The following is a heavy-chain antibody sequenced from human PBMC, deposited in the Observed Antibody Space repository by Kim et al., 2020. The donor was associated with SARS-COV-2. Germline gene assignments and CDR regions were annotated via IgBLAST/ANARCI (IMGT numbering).Heavy chain of an antibody. D-gene: IGHD6-13*01. V-gene: IGHV3-49*03. CDR1: GFTFGDYA. J-gene: IGHJ4*02. Sequence: GGSLRLSCTASGFTFGDYAMSWFRQAPGKGLEWVGFIRSKAYGGTTEYAASVKGRFTISRDDSKSIAYLQMNSLKTEDTAVYYCTRVDGIAAAGTRRDYFDYWGQGTLVTVSS. CDR2: IRSKAYGGTT. CDR3: TRVDGIAAAGTRRDYFDY.